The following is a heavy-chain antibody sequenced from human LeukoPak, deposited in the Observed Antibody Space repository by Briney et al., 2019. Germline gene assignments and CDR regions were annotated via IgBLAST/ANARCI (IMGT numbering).Heavy chain of an antibody. Sequence: PGGSLRLSCTASGFTFGDYAMSWIRQAPGKGLMWVSQINSDGSATSCADPVKGRCTISRDNAKNMLYLEMNSLRVEDTAVYFCTRDHGLDVWGQGTTVTVSS. CDR2: INSDGSAT. V-gene: IGHV3-74*01. CDR3: TRDHGLDV. CDR1: GFTFGDYA. J-gene: IGHJ6*02.